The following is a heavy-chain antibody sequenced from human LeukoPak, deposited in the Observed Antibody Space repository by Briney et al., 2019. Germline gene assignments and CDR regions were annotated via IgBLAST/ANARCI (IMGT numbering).Heavy chain of an antibody. V-gene: IGHV4-34*01. Sequence: SETLSLTCAVYGGSFSGYYWSWIRQPPGKGLEWIGEINHSGSTNYNPSLKSRVTISVDTSKNQFSLKLSSVTAADTAAYYCAREVGVYGDNYWGQGTLVTVSS. D-gene: IGHD4-17*01. CDR2: INHSGST. CDR1: GGSFSGYY. CDR3: AREVGVYGDNY. J-gene: IGHJ4*02.